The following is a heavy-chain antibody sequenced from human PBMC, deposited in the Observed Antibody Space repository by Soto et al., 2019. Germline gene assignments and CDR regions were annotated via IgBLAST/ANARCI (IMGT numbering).Heavy chain of an antibody. CDR1: GYTFTGYY. V-gene: IGHV1-2*04. Sequence: QVQLVQSGAEVKKPGASVKVSCKASGYTFTGYYMHWVRQAPGQGLEWMGWINPNSGGTNYAQKFQGWVTMTSDTSISTAYMELSRLRSDDTAVYDCARGYLGFGELFGYYYGMDVWGQGTTVTVSS. D-gene: IGHD3-10*01. CDR2: INPNSGGT. CDR3: ARGYLGFGELFGYYYGMDV. J-gene: IGHJ6*02.